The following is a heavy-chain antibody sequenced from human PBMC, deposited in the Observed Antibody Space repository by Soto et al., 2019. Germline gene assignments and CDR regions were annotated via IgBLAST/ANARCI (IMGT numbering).Heavy chain of an antibody. CDR1: GGSFSGYY. CDR3: ANPHRQWLRGVNWFDP. Sequence: QVQLQQWGAGLLKPSETLSLTCAVYGGSFSGYYWSWIRQPPGKGLEWIGEINHSGSTNYNPSLKSRVTISVDTSKNQFSLKLSPVTAADTAVYYCANPHRQWLRGVNWFDPWGQGTLVTVSS. V-gene: IGHV4-34*01. D-gene: IGHD3-22*01. J-gene: IGHJ5*02. CDR2: INHSGST.